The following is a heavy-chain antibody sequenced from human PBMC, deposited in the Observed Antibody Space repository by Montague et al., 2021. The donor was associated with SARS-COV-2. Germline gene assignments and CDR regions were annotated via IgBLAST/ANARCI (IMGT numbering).Heavy chain of an antibody. V-gene: IGHV4-34*01. Sequence: SETLSLTCAVYGGSFSGYYWSWIRQPPGKGLEWIGEINHSGSTNYNPSLKSRVTISVDTSKNQFSLELSSVTAAGTAVYYCARVRYYGSGTSLGMDVWGQGTTVTVSS. CDR1: GGSFSGYY. CDR2: INHSGST. D-gene: IGHD3-10*01. J-gene: IGHJ6*02. CDR3: ARVRYYGSGTSLGMDV.